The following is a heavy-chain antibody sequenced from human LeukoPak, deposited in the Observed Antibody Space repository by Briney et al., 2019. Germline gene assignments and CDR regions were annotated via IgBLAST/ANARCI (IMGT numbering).Heavy chain of an antibody. J-gene: IGHJ5*02. CDR1: GYTFTGYY. Sequence: ASVTVSCKASGYTFTGYYMHWVRQAPGQGLEWMGWINPNSGGTNYAQKFQGRVTMTRDTSISTAYMELSRLRSDDTAVYYCARAPRGGGKFDPWGQGTLVTVSS. CDR2: INPNSGGT. CDR3: ARAPRGGGKFDP. V-gene: IGHV1-2*02. D-gene: IGHD3-16*01.